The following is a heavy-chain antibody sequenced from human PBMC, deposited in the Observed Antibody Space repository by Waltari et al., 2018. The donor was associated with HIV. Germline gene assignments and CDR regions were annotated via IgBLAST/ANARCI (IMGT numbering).Heavy chain of an antibody. Sequence: QVQLQESGPGLVKPSETLSLTCTVSGGSITGYTWSWIRQPPGRGLGLIGYIYYSGSTNDNPSLKRRVTMSVDTSKNEFSLNVTSVTAADTAVYYCARVPTRYYFDIWGQGTLVTVSS. CDR2: IYYSGST. D-gene: IGHD2-2*01. V-gene: IGHV4-59*01. CDR1: GGSITGYT. CDR3: ARVPTRYYFDI. J-gene: IGHJ4*02.